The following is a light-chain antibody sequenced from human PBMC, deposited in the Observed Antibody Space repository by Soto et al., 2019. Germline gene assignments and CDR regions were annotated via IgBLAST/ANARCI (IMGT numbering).Light chain of an antibody. Sequence: DIHMTQSPSTLSASVGDRVTITFRSSQSISSWLAWYQQKPGKAPNLLIYKTSNLESGVPSRFSGSGSGTEFTLTISSLQPDDFATYYCQHYNDYSWTFGQGTKVEIK. CDR1: QSISSW. CDR3: QHYNDYSWT. CDR2: KTS. V-gene: IGKV1-5*03. J-gene: IGKJ1*01.